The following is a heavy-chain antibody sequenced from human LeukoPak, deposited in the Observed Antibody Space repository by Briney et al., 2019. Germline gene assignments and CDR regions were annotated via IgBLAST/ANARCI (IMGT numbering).Heavy chain of an antibody. D-gene: IGHD1-7*01. CDR3: AREAGAVGGTFFDY. J-gene: IGHJ4*02. V-gene: IGHV3-66*01. Sequence: GGSLRLSCAASGFTVSSNYMSWVRQAPGKGLEWVSVIYSGGSTYYADSVKGRFTISRDNSKNTLYLQMNSLRAEDTAVYYCAREAGAVGGTFFDYWGQGTLVTVSS. CDR2: IYSGGST. CDR1: GFTVSSNY.